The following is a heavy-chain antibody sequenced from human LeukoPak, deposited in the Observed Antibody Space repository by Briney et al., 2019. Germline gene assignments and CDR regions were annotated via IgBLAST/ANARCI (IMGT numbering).Heavy chain of an antibody. Sequence: SETLTLTCAVHGGSFSGYYWSWIRQPPGKGLEWIGEINHSGSTNYNPSLKSRVTISVDTSKNQFSLKLSSVTAADTAVYYCARVPAGYDKAVYWGQGTLVTVSS. CDR1: GGSFSGYY. V-gene: IGHV4-34*01. CDR2: INHSGST. J-gene: IGHJ4*02. CDR3: ARVPAGYDKAVY. D-gene: IGHD3-22*01.